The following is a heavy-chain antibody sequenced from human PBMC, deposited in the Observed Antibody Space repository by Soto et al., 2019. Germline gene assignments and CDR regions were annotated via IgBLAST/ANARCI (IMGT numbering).Heavy chain of an antibody. J-gene: IGHJ6*02. CDR1: GFTFSIYR. CDR3: TRVGGSVSGMDV. CDR2: IDNAGSSA. D-gene: IGHD1-26*01. Sequence: EVQLVESGGGLVQPGGSLRLSCAASGFTFSIYRMHWFRQAPGKGPVWVSRIDNAGSSARYADSVKGRFTISRDNAKNTVYLQMNSLRAEDTAVYYCTRVGGSVSGMDVWGQGTTVTVSS. V-gene: IGHV3-74*01.